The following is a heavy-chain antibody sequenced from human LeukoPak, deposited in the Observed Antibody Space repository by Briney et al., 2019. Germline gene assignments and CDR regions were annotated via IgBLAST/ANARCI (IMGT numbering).Heavy chain of an antibody. Sequence: PSETLSLTCAVSGYSISSGYYWGWFRQPPGKGLEWIGCMYHSGSTYYNPSLKSRVTISVDTSKNQFSPKLSSVPAADTAVYYCARQGGSSSPYYYYYMDVWGKGTTVTVSS. CDR1: GYSISSGYY. D-gene: IGHD6-13*01. CDR2: MYHSGST. J-gene: IGHJ6*03. V-gene: IGHV4-38-2*01. CDR3: ARQGGSSSPYYYYYMDV.